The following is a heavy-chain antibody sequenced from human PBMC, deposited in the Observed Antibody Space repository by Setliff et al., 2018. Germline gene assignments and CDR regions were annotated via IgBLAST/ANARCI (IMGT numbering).Heavy chain of an antibody. CDR3: ARSVGGPGEIPRAYYYHMDV. D-gene: IGHD3-10*01. CDR1: GGPFRSYA. Sequence: GASVKVSCKISGGPFRSYAINWVRQAPGQGLEWMGGIIPIFDRTNYAQKFQGRLTISADESTTTAYMDLTSLRSEDTAVYYCARSVGGPGEIPRAYYYHMDVWGNGTMVTVSS. J-gene: IGHJ6*03. CDR2: IIPIFDRT. V-gene: IGHV1-69*13.